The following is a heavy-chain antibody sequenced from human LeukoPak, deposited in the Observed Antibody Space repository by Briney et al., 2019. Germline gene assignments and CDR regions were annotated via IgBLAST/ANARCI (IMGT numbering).Heavy chain of an antibody. CDR2: ISYSGST. CDR3: AGDVPLSD. V-gene: IGHV4-30-4*07. J-gene: IGHJ4*02. Sequence: SETLSLTCTVSGGSISSGAYSWSWIRQPPGKGLEWIGYISYSGSTYYNPSLKSRVTISVDTSKNQLSLRLSSVTAADTAVYYCAGDVPLSDWGQGTLVTVSS. CDR1: GGSISSGAYS.